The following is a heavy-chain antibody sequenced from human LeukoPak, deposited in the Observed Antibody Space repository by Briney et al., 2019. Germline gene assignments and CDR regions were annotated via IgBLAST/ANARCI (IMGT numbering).Heavy chain of an antibody. V-gene: IGHV4-59*01. CDR1: GDSISNFY. Sequence: SETLSLTCAVSGDSISNFYWSWIRQPPGKGLEWIGYIYYSGSTNYNPSLKSRVTISVDTSKNQFSLKLSSVTAADTAVYYCARVGDVDTAMVTPWFDPWGQGTLVTVSS. CDR3: ARVGDVDTAMVTPWFDP. CDR2: IYYSGST. J-gene: IGHJ5*02. D-gene: IGHD5-18*01.